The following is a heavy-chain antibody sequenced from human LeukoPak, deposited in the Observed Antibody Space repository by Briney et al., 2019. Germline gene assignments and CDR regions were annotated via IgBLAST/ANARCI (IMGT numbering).Heavy chain of an antibody. CDR2: ISPSGDIT. Sequence: GGALRLSCAASGFTFSNHGMNWVRQSPGKGLEWVSGISPSGDITYYADSGKGRFAISRDNAKNTLYLQMNSLRAEDTAVYYCSRGGINHAFDIWGRGTMVTVSS. CDR1: GFTFSNHG. J-gene: IGHJ3*02. CDR3: SRGGINHAFDI. V-gene: IGHV3-23*01.